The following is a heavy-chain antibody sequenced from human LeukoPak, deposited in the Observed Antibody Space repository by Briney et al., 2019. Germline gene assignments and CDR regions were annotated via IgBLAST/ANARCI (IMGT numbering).Heavy chain of an antibody. J-gene: IGHJ6*04. CDR2: ISSSGTTI. Sequence: GGSLRLSCAASGFTFSSYGMNWVRQAPGKGLEWVSYISSSGTTIYYADSVKGRFTISRDNAKNSLYLQRNSLRAEDTAVYSCASLPSPTDVWGKGTTVTVSS. CDR1: GFTFSSYG. CDR3: ASLPSPTDV. V-gene: IGHV3-48*03.